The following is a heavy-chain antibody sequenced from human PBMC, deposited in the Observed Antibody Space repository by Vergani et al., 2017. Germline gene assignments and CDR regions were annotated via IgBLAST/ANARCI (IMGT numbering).Heavy chain of an antibody. CDR1: GFNFSTYD. D-gene: IGHD3-22*01. CDR2: VSTNNRSQ. J-gene: IGHJ3*02. CDR3: AREYSSSTGRGFDK. V-gene: IGHV3-48*01. Sequence: VQSGGTLAQPGGSLRLSCVASGFNFSTYDLMWVRQAPGKGLEWVAYVSTNNRSQSYADSVKGRFAVSRDSVKNSLLLQMNSLRVEDTAAYYCAREYSSSTGRGFDKWGQGTKVTVSP.